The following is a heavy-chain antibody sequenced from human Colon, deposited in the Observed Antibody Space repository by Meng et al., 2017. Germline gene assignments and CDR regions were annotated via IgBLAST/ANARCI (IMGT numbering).Heavy chain of an antibody. J-gene: IGHJ4*02. CDR1: GYIFTDYV. D-gene: IGHD6-19*01. CDR3: AGVSTAAVAGASYDY. CDR2: VILYTNST. V-gene: IGHV1-2*06. Sequence: QVQLVQSGPALKKPAASARISCKASGYIFTDYVIHWVRQAPGQGIELLGLVILYTNSTHYAQSSQGRVTLTADPTIAKDYVVMSSQTLDVTAGYYCAGVSTAAVAGASYDYWGQGTLVTVSS.